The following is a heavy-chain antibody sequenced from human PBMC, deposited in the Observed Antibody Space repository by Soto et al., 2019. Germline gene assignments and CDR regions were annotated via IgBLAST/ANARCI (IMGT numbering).Heavy chain of an antibody. CDR2: IYSGGST. J-gene: IGHJ4*02. Sequence: GGSLRLSCADSGFTVSSNYMSWVRQAPGKGLEWVSVIYSGGSTYYADSVKGRFTISRDNSKNTLYLQMNSLRAEDTAVYYCASPRGLCSGGSCYFDYWGQGTLVTVSS. D-gene: IGHD2-15*01. CDR1: GFTVSSNY. CDR3: ASPRGLCSGGSCYFDY. V-gene: IGHV3-66*01.